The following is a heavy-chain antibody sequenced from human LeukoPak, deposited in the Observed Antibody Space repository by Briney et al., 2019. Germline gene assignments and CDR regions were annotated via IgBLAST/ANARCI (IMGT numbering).Heavy chain of an antibody. CDR2: ISGRGGST. CDR1: GFTFRSYA. V-gene: IGHV3-23*01. CDR3: AKEAVASSGGDFDY. Sequence: GGSLRLSCAACGFTFRSYAMSWVREAPGKGLEWVSAISGRGGSTYYADSVKGRFTISRDNSKNTLYLQMNSLRAEDTAVYYCAKEAVASSGGDFDYWGQGTLVTVSS. D-gene: IGHD6-19*01. J-gene: IGHJ4*02.